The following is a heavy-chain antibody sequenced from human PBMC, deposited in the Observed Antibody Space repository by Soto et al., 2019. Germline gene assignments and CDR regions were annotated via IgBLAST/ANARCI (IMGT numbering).Heavy chain of an antibody. J-gene: IGHJ4*02. CDR3: GHRRGYEVLTGSNFDS. D-gene: IGHD3-9*01. CDR2: IYWDDDK. Sequence: QITLKESGPTLVKPTQTLTLTCTFSGFSLNTDGVGVGWIRQPPGKALEWLALIYWDDDKRYSPSLESRLTITQDTSKNQAVRTTTTVAPVDTATYFCGHRRGYEVLTGSNFDSWGQRSVVTVSA. V-gene: IGHV2-5*02. CDR1: GFSLNTDGVG.